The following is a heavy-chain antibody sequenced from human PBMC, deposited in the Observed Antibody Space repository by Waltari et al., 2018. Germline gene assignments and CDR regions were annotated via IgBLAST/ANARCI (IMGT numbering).Heavy chain of an antibody. D-gene: IGHD1-20*01. CDR3: ARDPAITAPSDY. J-gene: IGHJ4*02. V-gene: IGHV3-21*01. Sequence: EVQLVESGGGLVKPGGSLRLSCAASGFTFSSYSMNWVRQAPGKGLEWVSSIRGSSTYIYYADSVKGRFTISRDNAKKSLYLQMNSLRAEDTAVYYCARDPAITAPSDYWGQGTLVTVSS. CDR2: IRGSSTYI. CDR1: GFTFSSYS.